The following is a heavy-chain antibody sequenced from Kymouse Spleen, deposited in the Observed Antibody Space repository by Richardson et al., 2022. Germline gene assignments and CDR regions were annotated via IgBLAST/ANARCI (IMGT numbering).Heavy chain of an antibody. J-gene: IGHJ4*02. CDR2: INHSGST. CDR3: ARDRGSSSSGFDY. D-gene: IGHD6-6*01. Sequence: QVQLQQWGAGLLKPSETLSLTCAVYGGSFSGYYWSWIRQPPGKGLEWIGEINHSGSTNYNPSLKSRVTISVDTSKNQFSLKLSSVTAADTAVYYCARDRGSSSSGFDYWGQGTLVTVSS. V-gene: IGHV4-34*01. CDR1: GGSFSGYY.